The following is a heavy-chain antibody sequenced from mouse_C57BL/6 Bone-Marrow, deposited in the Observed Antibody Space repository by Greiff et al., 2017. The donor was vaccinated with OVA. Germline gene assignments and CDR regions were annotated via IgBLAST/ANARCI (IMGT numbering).Heavy chain of an antibody. J-gene: IGHJ3*01. CDR1: GFTFSDYG. CDR2: ISSGSSTI. CDR3: ARPPYYSNSSWFAY. D-gene: IGHD2-5*01. Sequence: EVMLVESGGGLVKPGGSLKLSCAASGFTFSDYGMHWVRQAPEKGLEWVAYISSGSSTIYYADTVKGRFTISRANAKNTLFLQMTSLRSEDTAMYYCARPPYYSNSSWFAYWGQGTLVTVSA. V-gene: IGHV5-17*01.